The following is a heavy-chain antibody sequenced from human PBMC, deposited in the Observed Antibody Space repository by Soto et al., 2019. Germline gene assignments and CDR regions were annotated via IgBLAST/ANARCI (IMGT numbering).Heavy chain of an antibody. D-gene: IGHD1-1*01. CDR2: ISASGGRT. V-gene: IGHV3-23*01. CDR1: GFTFSSYA. CDR3: AKDQEVRSELEVRYLDP. J-gene: IGHJ2*01. Sequence: EGQLLESGGGLVQPGGSVRLSCAASGFTFSSYAMSWVRQAPGKGLEWVSGISASGGRTSDADSLRGRFIISRDNSKNTLYLQMNSLRGEGTAVYYCAKDQEVRSELEVRYLDPWGRGTLVTVSS.